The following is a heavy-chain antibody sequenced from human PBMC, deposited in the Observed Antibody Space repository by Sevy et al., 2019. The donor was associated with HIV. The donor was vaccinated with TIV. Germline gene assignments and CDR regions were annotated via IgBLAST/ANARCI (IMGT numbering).Heavy chain of an antibody. CDR1: GFSVSSNY. CDR2: IYSSGRT. CDR3: TRVHSGGYPFYY. D-gene: IGHD3-22*01. Sequence: GGSLRLSCAASGFSVSSNYMSWVRQAPGKGLEWVSLIYSSGRTYYGDSVKGRFTISRDDSKNTLYLQMNSVRAEDTALYYCTRVHSGGYPFYYWGQGSLVTVSS. V-gene: IGHV3-53*01. J-gene: IGHJ4*02.